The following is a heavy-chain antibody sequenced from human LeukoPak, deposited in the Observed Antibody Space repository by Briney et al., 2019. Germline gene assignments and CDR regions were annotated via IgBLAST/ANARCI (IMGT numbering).Heavy chain of an antibody. CDR2: INPNSGGT. J-gene: IGHJ4*02. D-gene: IGHD6-13*01. CDR3: ARAYSSTSETQFDY. V-gene: IGHV1-2*02. Sequence: GASVKVSCKASGYTFTGYYMYWVRQAPGQGLEWMGWINPNSGGTNYAQNFQGRVTMTRDTSISTAYMELSRLRSDDTAVYYCARAYSSTSETQFDYWGQGTLATVSS. CDR1: GYTFTGYY.